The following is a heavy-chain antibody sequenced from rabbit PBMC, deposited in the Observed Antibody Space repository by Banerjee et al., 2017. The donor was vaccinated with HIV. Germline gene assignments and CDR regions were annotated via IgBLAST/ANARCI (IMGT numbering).Heavy chain of an antibody. CDR2: IDAGKGTT. Sequence: QEQLEESGGDLVKPEGSLTLTCTASGFSFSNKCVMCWVRQAPGKGLEWIGIIDAGKGTTDYASWANGRFTISKTSSTTVTLQMTSLTAADTATYFCARDLRYAGGSYYMGLWGPGTLVTVS. V-gene: IGHV1S45*01. J-gene: IGHJ4*01. D-gene: IGHD8-1*01. CDR1: GFSFSNKCV. CDR3: ARDLRYAGGSYYMGL.